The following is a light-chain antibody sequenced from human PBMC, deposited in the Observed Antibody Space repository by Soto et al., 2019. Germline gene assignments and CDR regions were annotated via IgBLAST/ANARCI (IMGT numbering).Light chain of an antibody. CDR3: SSYTSSSTLVV. CDR2: DVS. CDR1: SSDVGGYNY. Sequence: QSALPQPASVSGSPGQSITISCTGTSSDVGGYNYVSWYQQHPGKAPKLMIYDVSNRPSGVSNRFSGSKSGNTASLPISGLQAEDEADYYCSSYTSSSTLVVFGGGTEVTVL. V-gene: IGLV2-14*01. J-gene: IGLJ2*01.